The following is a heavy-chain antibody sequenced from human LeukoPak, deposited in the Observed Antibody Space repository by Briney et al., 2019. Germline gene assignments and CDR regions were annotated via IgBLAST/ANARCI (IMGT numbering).Heavy chain of an antibody. CDR1: GFTFSDSY. CDR2: ISNSDNTI. J-gene: IGHJ4*02. Sequence: GGSLRLSCAASGFTFSDSYMTWVRQAPGKGLEWVSYISNSDNTIYYADSVKGRFTISRDNAKNSLYLQMNSLRAEDTAVYYCARGHWGLDCWGQGTLVTVSS. D-gene: IGHD3-16*01. CDR3: ARGHWGLDC. V-gene: IGHV3-11*04.